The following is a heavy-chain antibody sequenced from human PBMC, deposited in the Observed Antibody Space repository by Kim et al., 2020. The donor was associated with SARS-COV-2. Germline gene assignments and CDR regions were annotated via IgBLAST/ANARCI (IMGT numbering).Heavy chain of an antibody. CDR1: GGSISSGGYY. V-gene: IGHV4-31*03. CDR3: ARGAEISSSWYGGLYYYGIDV. CDR2: IYYSGST. Sequence: SETLSLTGTVSGGSISSGGYYWSWIRQHPGKGLEWIGYIYYSGSTYYNPSLKSRVTISVDTSKNQFSLKLSSVTAADTAVYYCARGAEISSSWYGGLYYYGIDVWGQGTTVTVSS. D-gene: IGHD6-13*01. J-gene: IGHJ6*02.